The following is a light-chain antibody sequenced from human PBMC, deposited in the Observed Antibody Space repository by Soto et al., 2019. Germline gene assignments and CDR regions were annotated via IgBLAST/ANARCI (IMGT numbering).Light chain of an antibody. J-gene: IGLJ1*01. V-gene: IGLV1-51*01. Sequence: QSVLTQPPSVSAAPGQKVTISCSGSSSNIGNNYVTWYQQLPGTAPKLLIYDNNKRPSGIPDRFSDSKSGTSATLGLTGLQCGDEAAYYCGTGDSSLSAYVFGTGTKLTVL. CDR1: SSNIGNNY. CDR3: GTGDSSLSAYV. CDR2: DNN.